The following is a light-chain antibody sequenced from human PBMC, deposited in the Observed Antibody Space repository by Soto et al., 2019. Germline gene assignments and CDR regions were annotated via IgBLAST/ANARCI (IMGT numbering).Light chain of an antibody. CDR1: QSVRNY. Sequence: EIVLTQSPGTLSLSPGERATLSCRASQSVRNYFAWYQQKPGQAPRLLIYGASSRATGIPDRFSGSGSGTDFTLTISRLESEDFAVYYCQQYDNLPRTFGQGTKVDIK. CDR3: QQYDNLPRT. V-gene: IGKV3-20*01. CDR2: GAS. J-gene: IGKJ1*01.